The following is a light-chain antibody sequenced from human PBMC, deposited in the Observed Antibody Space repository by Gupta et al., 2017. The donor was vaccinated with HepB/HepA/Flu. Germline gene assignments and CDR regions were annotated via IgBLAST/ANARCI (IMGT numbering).Light chain of an antibody. J-gene: IGKJ5*01. CDR3: QQRPNGPPGGIT. CDR1: QSVSNY. Sequence: EIVLTQSPATLSLSPGERASLSCRASQSVSNYLAWYQQKPGQAPRLLIYDASNRATGIPARFSGSGYGTECTLTISSLEPEDCAVYYCQQRPNGPPGGITFGQGTRLEIK. V-gene: IGKV3-11*01. CDR2: DAS.